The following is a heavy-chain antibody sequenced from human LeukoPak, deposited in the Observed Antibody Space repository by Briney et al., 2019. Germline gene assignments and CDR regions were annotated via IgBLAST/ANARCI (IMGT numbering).Heavy chain of an antibody. Sequence: SETLSLTCTVSGGSISSSSYYWGWIRQPPGKGLEWIGSIYYSGNTYYNPSLKSRVTISVDTSKNQFSLKLSSVTAADTAVYYCASPYFSYGGNFVYWGQGTLVTVSS. CDR1: GGSISSSSYY. CDR3: ASPYFSYGGNFVY. V-gene: IGHV4-39*01. CDR2: IYYSGNT. D-gene: IGHD4-23*01. J-gene: IGHJ4*02.